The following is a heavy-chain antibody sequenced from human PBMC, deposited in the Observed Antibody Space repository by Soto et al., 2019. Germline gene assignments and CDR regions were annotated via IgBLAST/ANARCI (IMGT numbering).Heavy chain of an antibody. CDR2: IYHSGST. J-gene: IGHJ6*02. CDR3: ARLNGYCISTNCHGYYGMDV. CDR1: GGSISSGAYS. Sequence: SEPLSLTCAVSGGSISSGAYSRCCIRQPPGKGLEWIGYIYHSGSTYYNPSLKSRVTISVDTSKNEFSLRLSSVTAADTAVYYCARLNGYCISTNCHGYYGMDVWGQGTTVTVSS. V-gene: IGHV4-30-2*03. D-gene: IGHD2-2*03.